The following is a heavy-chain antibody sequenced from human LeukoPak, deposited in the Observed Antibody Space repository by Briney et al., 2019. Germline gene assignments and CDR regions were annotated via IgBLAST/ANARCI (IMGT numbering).Heavy chain of an antibody. V-gene: IGHV3-11*06. D-gene: IGHD3-10*01. CDR2: ISSSSYT. Sequence: GGSLRLSCAASGFTFSDYYMSWIRQAPGEGLEWVSYISSSSYTNYADSVKGRFTISRDNAKNSLYLQMNSLRAEGTAVYYCARDPLIDSGSDYWGQGTLVTVSS. CDR3: ARDPLIDSGSDY. J-gene: IGHJ4*02. CDR1: GFTFSDYY.